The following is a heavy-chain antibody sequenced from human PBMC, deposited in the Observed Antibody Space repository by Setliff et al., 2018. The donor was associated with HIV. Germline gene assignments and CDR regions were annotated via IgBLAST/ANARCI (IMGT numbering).Heavy chain of an antibody. CDR3: ARSGDFYGSGSFRTLDY. J-gene: IGHJ4*02. CDR1: GYSIRSSYW. V-gene: IGHV4-28*01. Sequence: PSETLSLTCAVSGYSIRSSYWWGWIRQPPGKGLEWIGYLYNSRGTYYNPSLKSRVTMSVDTSKNQFSLKVSSMAAADTAMYYCARSGDFYGSGSFRTLDYWGQGTLVTVSS. D-gene: IGHD3-10*01. CDR2: LYNSRGT.